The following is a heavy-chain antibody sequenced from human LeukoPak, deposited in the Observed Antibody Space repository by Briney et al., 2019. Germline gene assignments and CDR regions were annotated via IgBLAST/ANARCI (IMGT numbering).Heavy chain of an antibody. CDR3: ARDRCATTGCDFDY. Sequence: ASVKVSCKASGYTFTSYAMHWVRQAPGQRLEWMGWINAGNGNTKYSQKFQGRVTITRDTSASTAYMELSSLRSEDTAVYYCARDRCATTGCDFDYWGQGTLVTVSS. CDR1: GYTFTSYA. J-gene: IGHJ4*02. CDR2: INAGNGNT. D-gene: IGHD2-8*02. V-gene: IGHV1-3*01.